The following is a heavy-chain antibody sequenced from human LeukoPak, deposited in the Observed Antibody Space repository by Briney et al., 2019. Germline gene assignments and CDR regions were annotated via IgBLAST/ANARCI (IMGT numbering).Heavy chain of an antibody. CDR3: ARWGYCSSTSCYWGFDY. J-gene: IGHJ4*02. CDR1: GGSISSGDYY. CDR2: IYYSGST. V-gene: IGHV4-30-4*01. Sequence: SQTLSLTCTVSGGSISSGDYYWSWIRQPPGKGLEWIGYIYYSGSTYYNPSLKSRVTISVDTSKNQFSLKLSSVTAADTAVYYCARWGYCSSTSCYWGFDYWGQGTLVTVSS. D-gene: IGHD2-2*01.